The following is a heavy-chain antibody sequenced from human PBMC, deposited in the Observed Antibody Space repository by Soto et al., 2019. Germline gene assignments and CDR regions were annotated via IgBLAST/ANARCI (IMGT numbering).Heavy chain of an antibody. D-gene: IGHD3-10*01. Sequence: ESMSVTCSVSGGSISIFTYYWGWIRQPPGKGLEWIGTVYYNENTYYNPSLKSRVTITVDTAKNQFSPNLRSVTAADTAMYFCERRERYYGSPGWFDPWGPGTLVTVYS. CDR1: GGSISIFTYY. V-gene: IGHV4-39*01. J-gene: IGHJ5*02. CDR3: ERRERYYGSPGWFDP. CDR2: VYYNENT.